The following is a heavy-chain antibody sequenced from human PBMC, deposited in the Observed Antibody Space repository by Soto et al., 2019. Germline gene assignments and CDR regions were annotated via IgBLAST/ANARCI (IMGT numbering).Heavy chain of an antibody. CDR1: GFTFSSYS. CDR3: AREGEQHKAFDY. V-gene: IGHV3-21*01. J-gene: IGHJ4*02. CDR2: ISSSSSYI. Sequence: GGSLRLSCAASGFTFSSYSMNWVRQAPGKGLEWVSSISSSSSYIYYADSVKGRFTISRDNAKNSLYLQMNSLRAEDTAVYYCAREGEQHKAFDYWGQGTLVTVSS. D-gene: IGHD3-16*01.